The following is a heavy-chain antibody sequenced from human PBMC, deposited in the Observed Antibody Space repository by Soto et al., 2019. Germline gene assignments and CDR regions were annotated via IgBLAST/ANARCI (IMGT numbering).Heavy chain of an antibody. CDR2: ISYDGNNK. J-gene: IGHJ4*02. V-gene: IGHV3-30-3*01. CDR1: GFTFSSYP. D-gene: IGHD6-13*01. Sequence: GGSLRLSCAASGFTFSSYPMHWVRQAPGKGLEWVAVISYDGNNKYYADSVKGRFTISRDISENTLYMQMDSLRGEDTAVYHCARLRRPYTRSWDIDYWGQGNLVTVSS. CDR3: ARLRRPYTRSWDIDY.